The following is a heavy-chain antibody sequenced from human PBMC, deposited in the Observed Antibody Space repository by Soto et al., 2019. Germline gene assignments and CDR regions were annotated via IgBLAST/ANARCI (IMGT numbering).Heavy chain of an antibody. J-gene: IGHJ3*01. V-gene: IGHV3-11*06. CDR1: GFTFSDYY. CDR2: ISSSSSYT. CDR3: ARDQLYDNYISGRPLNAFYV. Sequence: GGSLRLSCAASGFTFSDYYMSWIRQAPGKGLEWVSYISSSSSYTNYADSVKGRFTISRDNAKNSLYLQMNSLRAEDTAVYYCARDQLYDNYISGRPLNAFYVWGQGTMVTVSS. D-gene: IGHD3-22*01.